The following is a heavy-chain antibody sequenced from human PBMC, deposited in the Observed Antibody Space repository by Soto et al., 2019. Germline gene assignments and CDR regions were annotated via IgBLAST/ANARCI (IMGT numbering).Heavy chain of an antibody. CDR2: MNPNSGNT. CDR1: GYTFTSYD. CDR3: ARGDHYDFWSGYYLMDYYYYMDV. V-gene: IGHV1-8*01. D-gene: IGHD3-3*01. Sequence: QVPLVQSGAEVKKPGASVKVSCKASGYTFTSYDINWVRQATGQGLEWMGWMNPNSGNTGYAQKFQGRVTMTRNTSRSTAYMELSSLRSEDTAVYYCARGDHYDFWSGYYLMDYYYYMDVWGKGTTVTVSS. J-gene: IGHJ6*03.